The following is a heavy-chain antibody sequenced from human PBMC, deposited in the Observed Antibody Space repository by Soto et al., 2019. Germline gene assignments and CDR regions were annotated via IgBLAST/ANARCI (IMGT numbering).Heavy chain of an antibody. V-gene: IGHV4-39*01. CDR2: IYYSGST. Sequence: SETLSLTCTVSGGSISSSSYYWGWIRQPPGKGLEWIGSIYYSGSTYYNPSLKSRVTISVDTSKNQISLKIRSKTAADTAVYYCARRDPLFGNWFDPWGQGTLVTVSS. D-gene: IGHD3-3*01. J-gene: IGHJ5*02. CDR3: ARRDPLFGNWFDP. CDR1: GGSISSSSYY.